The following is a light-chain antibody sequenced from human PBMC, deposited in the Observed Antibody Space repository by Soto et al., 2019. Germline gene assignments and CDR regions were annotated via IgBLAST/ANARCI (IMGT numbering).Light chain of an antibody. V-gene: IGLV2-14*01. Sequence: QSALTQPASVSGSPGQSIAISCTGTSSDVGSYNYVSRYQHHPGKAPKLMIYEVSNRPSGVSDRFSGSKSGNTASLTISGLQAEDEADYYCSSYASSSTLVFGGGTKLTVL. CDR2: EVS. CDR1: SSDVGSYNY. J-gene: IGLJ2*01. CDR3: SSYASSSTLV.